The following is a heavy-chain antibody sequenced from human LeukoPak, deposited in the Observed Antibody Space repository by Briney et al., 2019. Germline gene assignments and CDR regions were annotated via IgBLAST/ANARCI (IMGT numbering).Heavy chain of an antibody. CDR2: IWYDGSIQ. D-gene: IGHD2-15*01. CDR1: GFTFSNYD. Sequence: GESLRLTCAAYGFTFSNYDMHWVRQAPGKGLEWVADIWYDGSIQYYADSMKRGITISRDNYKNMLYMQMYGLTADATALYYCDRAGYCSGGSCYGSDYWGRGTLVSV. CDR3: DRAGYCSGGSCYGSDY. J-gene: IGHJ4*02. V-gene: IGHV3-33*08.